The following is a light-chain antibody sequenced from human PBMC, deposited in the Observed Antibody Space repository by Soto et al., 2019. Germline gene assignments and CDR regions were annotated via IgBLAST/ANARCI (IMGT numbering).Light chain of an antibody. CDR3: QSYDNSLHAYV. V-gene: IGLV1-40*01. J-gene: IGLJ2*01. CDR2: AND. CDR1: SSNIGAGFD. Sequence: QSVLTQPPSVSGAPGQRLTISCAGTSSNIGAGFDVHWYQQLPGTAPKLLIYANDDRPSGVPDRFSGSTSGTSASLAITGLQAEDAADYYCQSYDNSLHAYVFGGGTKLTVL.